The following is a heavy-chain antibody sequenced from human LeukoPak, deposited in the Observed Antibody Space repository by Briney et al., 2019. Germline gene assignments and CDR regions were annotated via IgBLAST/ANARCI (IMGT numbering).Heavy chain of an antibody. D-gene: IGHD5-18*01. CDR1: GFTFSSYA. J-gene: IGHJ4*02. Sequence: GGSLRLSCAASGFTFSSYAISWVRQAPGQGLEWMGRIIPILGIANYAQKFQGRVTITADKSTSTAYMELSSLRSEDTAVYYCAREGDTAQVWGQGTLVTVSS. V-gene: IGHV1-69*04. CDR3: AREGDTAQV. CDR2: IIPILGIA.